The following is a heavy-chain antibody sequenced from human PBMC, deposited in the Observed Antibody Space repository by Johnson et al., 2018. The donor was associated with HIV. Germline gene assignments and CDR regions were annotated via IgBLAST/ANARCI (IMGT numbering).Heavy chain of an antibody. CDR3: VKARGGYWGESFDI. CDR2: IRFDGSNK. D-gene: IGHD2-8*02. Sequence: VQLVESGGGVVQPGGSLRLSCAASGFTFNSYAMHWVRQAPGKGLEWVAFIRFDGSNKYYADSVKGRLIMSRDNSKNTLYVEMDSLRAEDTAVYYCVKARGGYWGESFDIWGQGTMVTVSS. J-gene: IGHJ3*02. V-gene: IGHV3-30*02. CDR1: GFTFNSYA.